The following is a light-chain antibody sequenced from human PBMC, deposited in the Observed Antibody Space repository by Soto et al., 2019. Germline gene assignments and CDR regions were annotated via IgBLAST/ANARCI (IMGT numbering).Light chain of an antibody. V-gene: IGKV1-39*01. CDR1: QSITTY. J-gene: IGKJ1*01. CDR2: AAS. Sequence: DIQMTQSPSSLSASVGDRVTVTCRASQSITTYLNWYQQKPGKAPKLLIYAASSLQSGVPSRFSGSGSGTDFILTITSLQPEDFATYICQQSYGTPWTFGQGTKVEIK. CDR3: QQSYGTPWT.